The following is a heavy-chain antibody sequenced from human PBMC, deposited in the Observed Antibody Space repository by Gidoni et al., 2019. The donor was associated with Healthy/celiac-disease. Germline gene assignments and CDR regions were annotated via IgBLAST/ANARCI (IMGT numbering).Heavy chain of an antibody. D-gene: IGHD2-2*01. CDR2: INSDGSST. V-gene: IGHV3-74*01. CDR3: ARAVPDYYYGMDV. J-gene: IGHJ6*02. CDR1: GFTSSSYW. Sequence: EVQLVESGGGLVQTGGSMRLSCAASGFTSSSYWMHWVRQAPGKGLVGVSRINSDGSSTSYADSVKGRFTITRDNAKNTLYLQMNSLRAEDTAVYYCARAVPDYYYGMDVWGQGTTVTVSS.